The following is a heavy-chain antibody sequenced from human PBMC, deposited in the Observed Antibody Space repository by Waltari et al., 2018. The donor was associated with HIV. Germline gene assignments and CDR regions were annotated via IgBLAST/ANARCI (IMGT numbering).Heavy chain of an antibody. CDR3: AAVFYFDSSSYYFFDY. Sequence: QMQLVQSGPEVKKPGTSVKVSCKASGFTFHSSALHGVRQARGQRLEWVGWSVVGSGHKSYAQKFQERVTSTRDMSTSTAYMELSSLRSEDTAVYYCAAVFYFDSSSYYFFDYWGQGTLVTVSS. J-gene: IGHJ4*02. CDR2: SVVGSGHK. D-gene: IGHD3-22*01. V-gene: IGHV1-58*01. CDR1: GFTFHSSA.